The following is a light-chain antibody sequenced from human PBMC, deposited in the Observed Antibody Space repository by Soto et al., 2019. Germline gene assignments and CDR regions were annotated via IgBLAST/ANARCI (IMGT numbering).Light chain of an antibody. CDR2: KAA. CDR1: QSISSW. CDR3: QQYGSYRT. J-gene: IGKJ1*01. Sequence: DIQMTQSPSTLSASVGDRVTITCRASQSISSWLAWYQQRPGRAPKLLIYKAANLQSGVPSRFSGSGSGTELTLTISSLQPDDFATYYCQQYGSYRTFGQGTKVEIK. V-gene: IGKV1-5*03.